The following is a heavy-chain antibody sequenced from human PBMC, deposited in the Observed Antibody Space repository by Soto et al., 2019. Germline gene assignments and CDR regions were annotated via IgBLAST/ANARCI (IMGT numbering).Heavy chain of an antibody. CDR2: IYPDDSDT. D-gene: IGHD4-17*01. V-gene: IGHV5-51*01. J-gene: IGHJ6*02. Sequence: GESLQISWKGSGYSCKKYWIGWVRQMPGKGLEWMGIIYPDDSDTKYSPAFQGQVTISVDKSISTAYLQWSSLKASDTAMYYCARDTVITPGGNYYYYGMDVWGQGTTVTVSS. CDR1: GYSCKKYW. CDR3: ARDTVITPGGNYYYYGMDV.